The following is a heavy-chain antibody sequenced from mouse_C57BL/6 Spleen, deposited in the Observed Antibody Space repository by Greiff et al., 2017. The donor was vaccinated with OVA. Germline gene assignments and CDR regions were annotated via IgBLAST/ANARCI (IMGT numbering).Heavy chain of an antibody. Sequence: QVQLQQPGAELVKPGASVKLSCKASGYTFTNYWMHWVKQRPGQGLEWIGMIHPNSGSTNYNEKFKSKATLTVDKSSSTDYRQLSSPTSEDSAVYYGARFYDYDVRWYFDVWGTGTTVTVSS. J-gene: IGHJ1*03. CDR3: ARFYDYDVRWYFDV. V-gene: IGHV1-64*01. CDR1: GYTFTNYW. CDR2: IHPNSGST. D-gene: IGHD2-4*01.